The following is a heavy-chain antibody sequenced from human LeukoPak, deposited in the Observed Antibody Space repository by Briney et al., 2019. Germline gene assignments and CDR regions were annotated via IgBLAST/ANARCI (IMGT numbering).Heavy chain of an antibody. V-gene: IGHV1-69*01. CDR2: IIPIFGTA. CDR1: GGTFSSYA. D-gene: IGHD2-2*02. J-gene: IGHJ4*02. Sequence: SVKVSCKASGGTFSSYAISWVRQAPGQGLEWMGGIIPIFGTANYAQKFQGRVTITADESTSTAYMELSSLRSEDTAVYYCARSRSPIVVVPAAIPSAFDYFDYWGQGTLVTVSS. CDR3: ARSRSPIVVVPAAIPSAFDYFDY.